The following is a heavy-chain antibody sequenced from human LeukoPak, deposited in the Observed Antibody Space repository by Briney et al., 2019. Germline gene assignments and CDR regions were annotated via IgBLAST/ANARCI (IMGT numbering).Heavy chain of an antibody. CDR2: IYHSGST. D-gene: IGHD6-19*01. J-gene: IGHJ4*02. Sequence: PSETLSLTCTVSGGSISSYYWSWVRQPPGKGLEWIGYIYHSGSTNYNPSLRSRVTISLDTSKNQFSLKLSSVTAADTAVYYCARLYSSGWYYFDYWGQGTLVTVSS. CDR3: ARLYSSGWYYFDY. V-gene: IGHV4-59*01. CDR1: GGSISSYY.